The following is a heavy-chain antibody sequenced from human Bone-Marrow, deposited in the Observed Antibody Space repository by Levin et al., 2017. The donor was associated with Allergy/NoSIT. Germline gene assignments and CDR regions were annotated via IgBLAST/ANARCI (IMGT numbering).Heavy chain of an antibody. V-gene: IGHV1-18*01. CDR2: IAAYNGNT. Sequence: GESLKISCKASGYTSTSYGISWVRQAPGQGLEWMGWIAAYNGNTNSARKFQGRVIMTIDTSTNTAYMELGSLTSDDTAVYYCASHYSGSYNYFDYWGQGTLVTVSS. D-gene: IGHD1-26*01. J-gene: IGHJ4*02. CDR1: GYTSTSYG. CDR3: ASHYSGSYNYFDY.